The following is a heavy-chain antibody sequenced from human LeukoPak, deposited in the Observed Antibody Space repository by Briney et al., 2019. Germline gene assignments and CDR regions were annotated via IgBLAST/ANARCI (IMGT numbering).Heavy chain of an antibody. CDR2: ISSSSSYI. CDR3: ARVLDRAVNY. Sequence: PGGSLRLSCAASGFTFSSYSMNWVRQAPGKGLEWVSSISSSSSYIYYADSVKGRFTISRDNAKDSLYLQMNSLRAEDTAVYYCARVLDRAVNYWGQGTLVTVSS. J-gene: IGHJ4*02. D-gene: IGHD4-17*01. CDR1: GFTFSSYS. V-gene: IGHV3-21*01.